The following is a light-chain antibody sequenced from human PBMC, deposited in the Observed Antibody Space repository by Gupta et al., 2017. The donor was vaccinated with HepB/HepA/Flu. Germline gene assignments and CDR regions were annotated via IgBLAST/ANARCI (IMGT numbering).Light chain of an antibody. V-gene: IGKV4-1*01. CDR1: QSVLSSSNNKDC. Sequence: DIVMTQSPDSLAVSLGERATINCKSSQSVLSSSNNKDCLAWYQHKPGQPPKLLIYSASTRESGVPDRFSGSGSGTDFTLTISSLQAEDVAIYYCQQDDNTPLTFGGGTKVEIK. CDR3: QQDDNTPLT. J-gene: IGKJ4*01. CDR2: SAS.